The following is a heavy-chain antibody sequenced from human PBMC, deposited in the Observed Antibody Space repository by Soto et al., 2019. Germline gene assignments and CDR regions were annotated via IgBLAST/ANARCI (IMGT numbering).Heavy chain of an antibody. CDR3: ARETGYSSSWYNAFDI. Sequence: GGSLRLSCEASGFTFSDHSMNWVRQAPGRALEWVSYISSTSSVIYYADSVKGRFTISRDNAKNSLYLQMNGLRDEDTAVYYCARETGYSSSWYNAFDIWGQGTTVTVSS. V-gene: IGHV3-48*02. D-gene: IGHD6-13*01. CDR2: ISSTSSVI. CDR1: GFTFSDHS. J-gene: IGHJ3*02.